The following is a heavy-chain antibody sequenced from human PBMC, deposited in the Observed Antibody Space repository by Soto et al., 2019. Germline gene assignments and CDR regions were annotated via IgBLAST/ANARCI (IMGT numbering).Heavy chain of an antibody. CDR1: GFTFDDYA. D-gene: IGHD2-2*01. CDR3: TNGASTRCFSAFDL. V-gene: IGHV3-9*01. Sequence: DVQLVESGGGVVQPGRSLRLSCSASGFTFDDYAMNWVRQAPGKGLEWVSSISWNSGNIVYADSVRGRFTIARDNAKTARHLKLNSLRAEDTALYYFTNGASTRCFSAFDLWGQGTMVTVSS. CDR2: ISWNSGNI. J-gene: IGHJ3*01.